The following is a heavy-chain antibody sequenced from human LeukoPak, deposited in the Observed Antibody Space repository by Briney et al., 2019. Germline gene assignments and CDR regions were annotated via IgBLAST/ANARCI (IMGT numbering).Heavy chain of an antibody. CDR3: ARASQQLPRDWFDP. CDR2: ISGYNGNT. CDR1: GYTFISYG. V-gene: IGHV1-18*01. J-gene: IGHJ5*02. Sequence: ATVKVSCKSSGYTFISYGIIWVRQAPGQGLEWMGWISGYNGNTNYAQKFQGRVTMTTDTSTSTAYMELRSLRSDDTAVYYCARASQQLPRDWFDPWGQGTLVTVSS. D-gene: IGHD6-13*01.